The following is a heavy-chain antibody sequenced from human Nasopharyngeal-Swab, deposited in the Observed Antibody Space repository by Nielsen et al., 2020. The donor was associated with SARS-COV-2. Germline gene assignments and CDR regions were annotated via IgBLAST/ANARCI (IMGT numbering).Heavy chain of an antibody. CDR3: TTQKYSSRGY. CDR2: IKSKTDGGTT. J-gene: IGHJ4*02. Sequence: IRQPPGKGLEWVGRIKSKTDGGTTDYAAPVKGRFTISRDDSKNTLYLQMNSLKTEDTAVYYCTTQKYSSRGYWGQRTLVTVSS. V-gene: IGHV3-15*01. D-gene: IGHD5-18*01.